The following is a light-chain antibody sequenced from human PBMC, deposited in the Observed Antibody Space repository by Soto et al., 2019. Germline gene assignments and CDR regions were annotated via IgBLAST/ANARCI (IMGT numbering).Light chain of an antibody. J-gene: IGKJ5*01. CDR1: QSVGKN. Sequence: EIVLTQSPGTLSLSPVEGATLSCMASQSVGKNYLAWYQHKSGQAPRLLIYGASTRATGIPARFSGSGSGTEFTLTISSLQSEDFAVYYCQQYNNWPTFGQGTRLEIK. CDR2: GAS. CDR3: QQYNNWPT. V-gene: IGKV3-15*01.